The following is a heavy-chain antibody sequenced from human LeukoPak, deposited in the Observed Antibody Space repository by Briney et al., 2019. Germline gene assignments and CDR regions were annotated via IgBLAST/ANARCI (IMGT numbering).Heavy chain of an antibody. V-gene: IGHV3-21*01. D-gene: IGHD3-10*01. CDR3: ARDIRPARMVRGVLDY. Sequence: GGSLRLSCAASGFTFSSYSMNWVRQAPGKGLEWVSSISSSSSYIYYADSVKGRFTISRDNAKNSLYLQMNSLRAEDTAVYYCARDIRPARMVRGVLDYWGQGTLVTVSS. CDR2: ISSSSSYI. J-gene: IGHJ4*02. CDR1: GFTFSSYS.